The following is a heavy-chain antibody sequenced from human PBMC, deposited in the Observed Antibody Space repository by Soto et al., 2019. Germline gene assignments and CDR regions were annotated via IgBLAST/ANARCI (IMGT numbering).Heavy chain of an antibody. Sequence: EVQLVESGGGLVKPGGSLRLSCAASGFTFSSYSMNWVRQAPGKGLEWVSSISSSSSYIYYAGSVKGRFTISRDNAKNSLYLQMNSLRAEDTAVYYCARAWSGFGSCFDYWGQGTLVTVSS. CDR1: GFTFSSYS. J-gene: IGHJ4*02. V-gene: IGHV3-21*01. CDR2: ISSSSSYI. D-gene: IGHD3-16*01. CDR3: ARAWSGFGSCFDY.